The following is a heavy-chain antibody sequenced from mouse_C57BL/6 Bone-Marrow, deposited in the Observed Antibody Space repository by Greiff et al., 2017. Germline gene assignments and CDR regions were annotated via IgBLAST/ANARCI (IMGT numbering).Heavy chain of an antibody. CDR2: IYPGGGYT. CDR1: GYTFTNYW. Sequence: QVQLKQSGAELVRPGTSVKMSCKASGYTFTNYWIGWAKQRPGHGLEWIGDIYPGGGYTNYNEKFKGKATLTADKSSSTAYMQFSSLTSEDSAIYYCAAMPRRRTWFAYWGQGTLVTVSA. V-gene: IGHV1-63*01. CDR3: AAMPRRRTWFAY. D-gene: IGHD6-1*01. J-gene: IGHJ3*01.